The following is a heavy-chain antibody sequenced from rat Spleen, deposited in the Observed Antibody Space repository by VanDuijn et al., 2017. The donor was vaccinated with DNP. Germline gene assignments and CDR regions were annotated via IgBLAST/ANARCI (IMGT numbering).Heavy chain of an antibody. Sequence: VQLKESGPGLMQPSQTLSLTCIVSGFSLTSYHVHWVRQSPGKGLEWVTTISTGGGNTYYRDSVKGRFTISRDNAEYTLYLQMNSLRSEDTATYFCARHRTISPFYYAMNAWGQGASVTVSS. CDR3: ARHRTISPFYYAMNA. CDR1: GFSLTSYH. CDR2: ISTGGGNT. V-gene: IGHV5-25*01. J-gene: IGHJ4*01.